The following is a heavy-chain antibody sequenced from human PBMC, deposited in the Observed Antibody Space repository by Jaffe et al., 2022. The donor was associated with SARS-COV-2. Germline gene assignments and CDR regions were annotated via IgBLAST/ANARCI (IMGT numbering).Heavy chain of an antibody. J-gene: IGHJ4*02. CDR2: LYYNGIS. V-gene: IGHV4-39*01. Sequence: QLQLQESGPGLVKPSETLSLTCSVSGGSIGSTIYYWGWIRQPPGKGLEWIGSLYYNGISYYNPSLKSRVTMSVDTSKNQFSLELSSVTAADTAVYYCARHRGHDTHDYWGQGSLVSVSS. CDR3: ARHRGHDTHDY. D-gene: IGHD3-22*01. CDR1: GGSIGSTIYY.